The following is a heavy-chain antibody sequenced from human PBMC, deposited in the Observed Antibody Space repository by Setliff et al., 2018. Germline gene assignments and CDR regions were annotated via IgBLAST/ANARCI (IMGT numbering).Heavy chain of an antibody. D-gene: IGHD6-13*01. J-gene: IGHJ4*02. V-gene: IGHV7-4-1*02. Sequence: VASVKVSCKTSGYTFTNYNMDWVRQAPGQGLEWMGWIDTDTGNPTYAQGFTGRFVFSLDTSVSTAYLTINSLEPEDTAVYFCARGGIATGRGYWGQGTLVTVSS. CDR2: IDTDTGNP. CDR3: ARGGIATGRGY. CDR1: GYTFTNYN.